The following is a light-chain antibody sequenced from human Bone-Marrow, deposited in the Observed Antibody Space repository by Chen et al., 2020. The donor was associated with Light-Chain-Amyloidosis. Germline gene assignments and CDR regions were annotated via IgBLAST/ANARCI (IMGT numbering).Light chain of an antibody. Sequence: DIQMSQSPSTLSASVGDSVTITCRGSQSLDNWLAWYQQKPGKAPKLLIYKASTLVSGVPSRFSGRGSGTEFTLTISSLQPDDFATYYCQQYNTRSITFGQGTRLEIK. V-gene: IGKV1-5*03. CDR1: QSLDNW. CDR2: KAS. CDR3: QQYNTRSIT. J-gene: IGKJ5*01.